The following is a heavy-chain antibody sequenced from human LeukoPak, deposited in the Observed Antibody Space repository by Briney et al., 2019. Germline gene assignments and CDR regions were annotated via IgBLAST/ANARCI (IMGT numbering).Heavy chain of an antibody. CDR1: GGSFSDYY. Sequence: SETLSLTCAVYGGSFSDYYWSWIRQPPGKGLEWIGEINHSGNTNDNPSLKSRVTISVDTSNNQFSLKLSSVTAADTAVYYCARMRDGSGSYGWENYYYYMDVWGKGTTVTISS. CDR3: ARMRDGSGSYGWENYYYYMDV. D-gene: IGHD3-10*01. J-gene: IGHJ6*03. V-gene: IGHV4-34*01. CDR2: INHSGNT.